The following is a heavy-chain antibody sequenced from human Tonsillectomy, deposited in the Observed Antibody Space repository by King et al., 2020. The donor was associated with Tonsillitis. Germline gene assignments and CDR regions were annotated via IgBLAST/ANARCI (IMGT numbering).Heavy chain of an antibody. J-gene: IGHJ4*02. V-gene: IGHV1-69*01. D-gene: IGHD3-16*01. CDR3: ACLGDSSVSYFDY. CDR1: GGTFSSYA. Sequence: VQLVESGAEVKKPGSSVTVSCTASGGTFSSYAISWVRQAPGQGLEWMGGIIPIFGTANYAQKFQGRVTITADESTSTAYMELSSLRSEDTAVYYCACLGDSSVSYFDYWGQGTLVTVSS. CDR2: IIPIFGTA.